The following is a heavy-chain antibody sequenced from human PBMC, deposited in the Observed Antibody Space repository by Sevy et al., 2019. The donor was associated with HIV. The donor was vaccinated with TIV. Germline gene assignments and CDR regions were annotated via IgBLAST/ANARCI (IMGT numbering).Heavy chain of an antibody. V-gene: IGHV3-48*01. J-gene: IGHJ5*01. Sequence: EGSLRLSCAASGFTFSAYSMNWVRQAPGKGLEWVSYIRSSSGTIYYADSVKGQFTISRDNAKSSLYLKMNGLRAEDTAVYYCARAGGDCYSKNECWFVSWGQGTLVTVSS. CDR2: IRSSSGTI. D-gene: IGHD2-21*01. CDR1: GFTFSAYS. CDR3: ARAGGDCYSKNECWFVS.